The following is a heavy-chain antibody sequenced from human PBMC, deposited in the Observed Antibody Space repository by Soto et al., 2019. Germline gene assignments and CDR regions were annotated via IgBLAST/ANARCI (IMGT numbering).Heavy chain of an antibody. V-gene: IGHV4-34*01. CDR3: ARTNFIAAAGIKRFAY. CDR2: INHSGST. J-gene: IGHJ4*02. Sequence: SETLALTCAVYGGSFSGYYWSWIRQPPGKGLEWIGEINHSGSTNYNPSLKSRVTISVDTSKNQFSLKLSSVTAADTAVYYCARTNFIAAAGIKRFAYRGQRNLVRVYS. CDR1: GGSFSGYY. D-gene: IGHD6-13*01.